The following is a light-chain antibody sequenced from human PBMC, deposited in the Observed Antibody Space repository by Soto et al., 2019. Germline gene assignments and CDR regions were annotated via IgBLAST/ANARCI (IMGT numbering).Light chain of an antibody. CDR2: YYS. J-gene: IGLJ2*01. CDR3: QVWDSSSDHDVV. Sequence: SYELTQPPSVSVAPGKTARITCGGNNIGSKSVHWYQQKPGQAPVLVIYYYSDRPSGIPERFSGSNSGNTATLTISRVEAGDEADYYCQVWDSSSDHDVVFGGGTKLTVL. CDR1: NIGSKS. V-gene: IGLV3-21*04.